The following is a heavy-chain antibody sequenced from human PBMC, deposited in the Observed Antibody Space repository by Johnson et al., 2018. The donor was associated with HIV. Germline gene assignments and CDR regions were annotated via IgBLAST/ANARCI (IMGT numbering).Heavy chain of an antibody. J-gene: IGHJ3*02. D-gene: IGHD3-22*01. V-gene: IGHV3-20*04. CDR2: INWNGAST. Sequence: VQLVESGGGVVRPGGSLRLSCAASGFTFDDYGMSWVRQAPGKGLEWVSGINWNGASTGYADSVKGRFTVSRDNANNSLYLQMNSLRAEYTAVYYCARDRAEAYYYDSSGRKSGFDIWGQGTMVTVSS. CDR3: ARDRAEAYYYDSSGRKSGFDI. CDR1: GFTFDDYG.